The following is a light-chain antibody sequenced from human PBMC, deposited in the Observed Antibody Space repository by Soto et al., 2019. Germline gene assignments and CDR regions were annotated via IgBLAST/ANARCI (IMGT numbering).Light chain of an antibody. Sequence: QSALTQPASVSGSPGQSITISCTGTSNDVGGSKYVSWYQQHPGKAPKLIIYEVSNRPSGVSNRFSGSKSGNTASLTISGLQAEDEADYYCSSYTSITTLVFGGGTKLTVL. CDR3: SSYTSITTLV. V-gene: IGLV2-14*01. CDR1: SNDVGGSKY. CDR2: EVS. J-gene: IGLJ2*01.